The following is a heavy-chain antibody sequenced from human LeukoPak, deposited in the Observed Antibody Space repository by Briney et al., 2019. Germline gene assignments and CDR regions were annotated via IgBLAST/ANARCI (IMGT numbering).Heavy chain of an antibody. Sequence: GGSLRLSCAASGFTFSSHAMGWVRQAPGKGLEWVSTITGSGGTTKYADSVKGRFTISRDNSKNTLDLQMNSLRAEDTAIFYCAKDLSPESNRLSPFDYWGQGPLVTVSS. CDR1: GFTFSSHA. J-gene: IGHJ4*02. D-gene: IGHD3-16*02. CDR3: AKDLSPESNRLSPFDY. V-gene: IGHV3-23*01. CDR2: ITGSGGTT.